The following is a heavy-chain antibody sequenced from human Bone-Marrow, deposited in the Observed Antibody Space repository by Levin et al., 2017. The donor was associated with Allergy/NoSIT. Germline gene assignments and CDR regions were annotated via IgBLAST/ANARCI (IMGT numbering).Heavy chain of an antibody. CDR1: GGSISSGGYS. J-gene: IGHJ3*02. Sequence: SETLSLTCAVSGGSISSGGYSWSWIRQPPGKGLEWIGYIYHSGSTYYNPSLKSRVTISVDRSKNQFSLKLSSVTAADTAVYYCASSSSYTAYDAFDIWGQGTMVTVSS. CDR3: ASSSSYTAYDAFDI. D-gene: IGHD6-6*01. V-gene: IGHV4-30-2*01. CDR2: IYHSGST.